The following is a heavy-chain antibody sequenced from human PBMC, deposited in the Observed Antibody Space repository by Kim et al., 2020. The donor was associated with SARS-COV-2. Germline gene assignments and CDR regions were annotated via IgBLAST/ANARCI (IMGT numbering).Heavy chain of an antibody. CDR2: INPNSGGT. D-gene: IGHD6-13*01. J-gene: IGHJ4*02. V-gene: IGHV1-2*06. CDR1: GYTFTGYY. CDR3: ARDREVGRSWPLAFLDY. Sequence: ASVKVSCKASGYTFTGYYMHWVRQAPGQGLEWMGRINPNSGGTNYAQKFQGRVTMTRDTSISTAYMELSRLRSDDTAVYYCARDREVGRSWPLAFLDYWGQGTLVTVSS.